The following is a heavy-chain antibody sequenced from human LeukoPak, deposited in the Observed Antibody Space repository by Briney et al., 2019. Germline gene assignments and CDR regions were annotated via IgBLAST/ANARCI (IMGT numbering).Heavy chain of an antibody. J-gene: IGHJ5*02. CDR3: ARGWGGITGTTRCFDR. D-gene: IGHD1-7*01. CDR1: GGSISSGDYY. Sequence: SETLSLTCTVSGGSISSGDYYWSRIRQPPGKGREWFGYIYYSGSTYYNPSLRSRVTISVDTSKNQFSLKLSSVTAADTAVYYCARGWGGITGTTRCFDRWGQGTLVTLSS. V-gene: IGHV4-30-4*08. CDR2: IYYSGST.